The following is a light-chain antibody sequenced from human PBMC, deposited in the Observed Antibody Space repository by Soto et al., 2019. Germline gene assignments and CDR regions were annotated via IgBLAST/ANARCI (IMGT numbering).Light chain of an antibody. CDR1: QSVSSNY. CDR3: QDYGTSWT. CDR2: GAS. Sequence: EIVLTQSPGTLSLSTGERATLSCMASQSVSSNYLAWFQQKPGPAPRLLIYGASSRATGIPDRFSGSGSGTDFTLTINSLEPEDFAVYYCQDYGTSWTFGQGTKV. V-gene: IGKV3-20*01. J-gene: IGKJ1*01.